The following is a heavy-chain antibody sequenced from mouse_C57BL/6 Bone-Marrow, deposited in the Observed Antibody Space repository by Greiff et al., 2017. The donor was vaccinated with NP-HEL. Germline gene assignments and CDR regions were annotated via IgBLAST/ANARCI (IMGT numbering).Heavy chain of an antibody. J-gene: IGHJ3*01. Sequence: QVQLKESGPELVKPGASVKISCKASGYSFTSYYIHWVKQRPGQGLEWIGWIYPGSGNTKYNEKFKGKATLTADTSSSTAYMQLSILTSEDSAVYYCARFYYYGSSFAYWGQGTLVTVSA. D-gene: IGHD1-1*01. CDR2: IYPGSGNT. CDR1: GYSFTSYY. CDR3: ARFYYYGSSFAY. V-gene: IGHV1-66*01.